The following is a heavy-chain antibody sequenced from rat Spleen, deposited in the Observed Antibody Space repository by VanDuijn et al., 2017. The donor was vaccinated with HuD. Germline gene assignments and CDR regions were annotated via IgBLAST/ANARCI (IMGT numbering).Heavy chain of an antibody. J-gene: IGHJ1*01. CDR1: GFTFSNYG. D-gene: IGHD1-4*01. CDR2: ISYDGSST. Sequence: EVQLVESGGGLVQPGRSLKLSCAASGFTFSNYGMAWVRQAPTKGLEWVATISYDGSSTYYRDSVKGRFTISRDNAKNTLYLQMDSLRSEDTATYYCAKDGTTTRYYWYFDFWGPGTMVTVSS. V-gene: IGHV5-29*01. CDR3: AKDGTTTRYYWYFDF.